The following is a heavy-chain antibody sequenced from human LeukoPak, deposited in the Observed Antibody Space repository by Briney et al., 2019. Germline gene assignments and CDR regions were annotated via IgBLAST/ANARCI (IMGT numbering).Heavy chain of an antibody. J-gene: IGHJ3*02. V-gene: IGHV4-38-2*01. CDR2: IYQSVST. CDR3: ARNKSTVTTSRHDAFDI. Sequence: SETLSLTCAVSGYSISSDYYWGLIRQPSGKGLEWIGSIYQSVSTYYNPSLKSRVTISVDTSKNQFSLKLSSVTAADTAVYFCARNKSTVTTSRHDAFDIWGQGTMVTVSS. D-gene: IGHD4-17*01. CDR1: GYSISSDYY.